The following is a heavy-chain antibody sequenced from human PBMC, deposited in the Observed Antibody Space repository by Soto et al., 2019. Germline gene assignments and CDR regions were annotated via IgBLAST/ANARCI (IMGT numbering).Heavy chain of an antibody. Sequence: QVQVVESGGGVVQPGRSLRLSCAASGFTFSSYAMHWVRQAPGKGLEWVAVISYDGSNKYYADSVKGRFTISRDNSKNTLYLQMNSLRAEDTAVYYCARDQALLRWQLLNLDYWGQGTLVTVSS. D-gene: IGHD4-17*01. CDR3: ARDQALLRWQLLNLDY. CDR2: ISYDGSNK. J-gene: IGHJ4*02. CDR1: GFTFSSYA. V-gene: IGHV3-30-3*01.